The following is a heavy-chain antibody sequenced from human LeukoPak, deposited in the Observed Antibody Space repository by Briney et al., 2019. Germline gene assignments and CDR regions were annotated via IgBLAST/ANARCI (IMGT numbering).Heavy chain of an antibody. CDR3: ARTANFAAGYYIDY. D-gene: IGHD6-13*01. CDR2: ISGSSRHK. CDR1: GFAFSSYT. V-gene: IGHV3-21*01. Sequence: GGSLRLSCAASGFAFSSYTMNWVRQAPGKGLEWVSSISGSSRHKYYADSVKGRFTISRDNAKNSLYLQMNSLRAEDTAAYCCARTANFAAGYYIDYWGQGTLVTVSS. J-gene: IGHJ4*02.